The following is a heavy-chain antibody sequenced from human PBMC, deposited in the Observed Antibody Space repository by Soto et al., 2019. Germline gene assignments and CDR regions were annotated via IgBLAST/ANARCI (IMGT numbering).Heavy chain of an antibody. CDR2: IWYDGSNK. V-gene: IGHV3-33*01. CDR3: ARGGDDYCDEWYGMDV. CDR1: GFTFSSYG. J-gene: IGHJ6*02. Sequence: QVQLVESGGGVVQPGRSLRLSCAASGFTFSSYGMHWVRQAPGKGLEWVAVIWYDGSNKYYADSVKGRFTISRDNSKNTLYLRMNRLRAEDTAVYYCARGGDDYCDEWYGMDVWGQGTTVTVAS. D-gene: IGHD4-17*01.